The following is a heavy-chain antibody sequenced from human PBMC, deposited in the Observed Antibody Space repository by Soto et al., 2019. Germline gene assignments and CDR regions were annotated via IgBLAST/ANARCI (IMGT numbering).Heavy chain of an antibody. D-gene: IGHD5-12*01. Sequence: WTWIRQRPVKGLAWIGYSYYSGSTYDSPSLKRGLSISPDTSKNQVSLRLRSVTAADTAMYYCARARLRAVYAFDIWGQGTIVTVSS. CDR2: SYYSGST. J-gene: IGHJ3*02. V-gene: IGHV4-31*02. CDR3: ARARLRAVYAFDI.